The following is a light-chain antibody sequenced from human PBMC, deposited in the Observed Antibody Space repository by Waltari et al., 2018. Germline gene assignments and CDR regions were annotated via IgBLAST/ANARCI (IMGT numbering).Light chain of an antibody. J-gene: IGKJ1*01. CDR2: GAS. CDR3: QQYDNWPLL. V-gene: IGKV3-15*01. CDR1: QSVSSS. Sequence: EIVMTQSPATLSVSPGERATLSCRASQSVSSSLAWYQQKPGQARRLLFYGASIRATGLPVRFSGSGSGTDFTLTIDSVQSEDFAVYYCQQYDNWPLLFGQGTKVEIK.